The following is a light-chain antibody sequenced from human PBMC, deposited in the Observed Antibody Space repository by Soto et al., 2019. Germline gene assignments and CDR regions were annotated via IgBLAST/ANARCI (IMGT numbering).Light chain of an antibody. CDR3: QQYTSYSRT. CDR1: QSISSC. J-gene: IGKJ1*01. V-gene: IGKV1-5*03. Sequence: IRLTRTPSTLCASVCATVTITCRASQSISSCLAWYQQKPGKAPKLLIYKASSLESGVPSRCSGSGSGTEFTLTISSLQPDDFATYYWQQYTSYSRTFGQGTKVDIK. CDR2: KAS.